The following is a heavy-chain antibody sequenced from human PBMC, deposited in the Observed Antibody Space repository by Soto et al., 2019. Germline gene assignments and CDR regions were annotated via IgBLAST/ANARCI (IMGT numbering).Heavy chain of an antibody. J-gene: IGHJ6*02. D-gene: IGHD2-2*02. CDR3: VREGGVPAAIGHYYYGMDV. Sequence: PGGSLRLSCAASGFTFDKFDMHWVRQAPGKGLQWVAVTSFDGNRKYYAASVKVRFTISRDNSNNTLHLQMNNLRDDDSAVYYCVREGGVPAAIGHYYYGMDVWGQGTAVTVSS. CDR2: TSFDGNRK. V-gene: IGHV3-30-3*01. CDR1: GFTFDKFD.